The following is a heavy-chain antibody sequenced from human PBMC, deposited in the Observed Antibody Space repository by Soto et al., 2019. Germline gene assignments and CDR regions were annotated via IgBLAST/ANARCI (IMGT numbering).Heavy chain of an antibody. CDR2: ISGSGGST. D-gene: IGHD5-18*01. J-gene: IGHJ4*02. CDR3: AKDSVSGTAMPLYYFDY. Sequence: GGSLRLSCAASGFTFSSYAMSWVRQAPGKGLEWVSAISGSGGSTYYADSVKGRFTISRDNSKNTLYLQMNSLRAEDTAVYYCAKDSVSGTAMPLYYFDYWGQGTLVTVSS. CDR1: GFTFSSYA. V-gene: IGHV3-23*01.